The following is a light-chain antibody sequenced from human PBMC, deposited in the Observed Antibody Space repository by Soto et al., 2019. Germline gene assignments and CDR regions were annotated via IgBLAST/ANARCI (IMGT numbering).Light chain of an antibody. J-gene: IGKJ5*01. CDR3: QQYGSSIT. V-gene: IGKV3-20*01. CDR2: DAS. CDR1: QTVRNNY. Sequence: EFLLTQSPGTLSLSPWEIATLSCRASQTVRNNYLAWYQQKPGQAPRLLIYDASSRATGIPDRFSGSGSGTDFTLTISRLEPEDFAVYYCQQYGSSITFGQGTRLE.